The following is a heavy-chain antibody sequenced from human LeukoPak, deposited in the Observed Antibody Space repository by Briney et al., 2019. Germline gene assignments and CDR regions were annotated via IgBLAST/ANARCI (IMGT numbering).Heavy chain of an antibody. CDR2: INTNTGSP. V-gene: IGHV7-4-1*02. J-gene: IGHJ6*02. CDR3: ARDLYGDLLYYYYYGMDV. Sequence: ASVKVSCKASGYTFTSYAMNWVRQAPGQGLEWMGWINTNTGSPTYAQGFTGRFVFSLDTSVSTAYLQISSLKAEDTAVYYCARDLYGDLLYYYYYGMDVWGQGTTVTVSS. CDR1: GYTFTSYA. D-gene: IGHD4-17*01.